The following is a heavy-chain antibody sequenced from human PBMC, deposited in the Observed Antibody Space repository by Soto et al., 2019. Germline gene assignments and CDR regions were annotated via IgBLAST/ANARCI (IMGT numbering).Heavy chain of an antibody. CDR3: ASGSGSYYSWFDP. J-gene: IGHJ5*02. CDR1: GGSISSGGYY. Sequence: QVQLQESGPGLVKPSQTLSLTCTVSGGSISSGGYYWSWIRQHPGKGLEWIGYIYYRRSPYYNPSLKSRVTISVDTSKNQFSLKLSSVTAADTAVYYCASGSGSYYSWFDPWGQGTLVTVSS. V-gene: IGHV4-31*03. CDR2: IYYRRSP. D-gene: IGHD3-10*01.